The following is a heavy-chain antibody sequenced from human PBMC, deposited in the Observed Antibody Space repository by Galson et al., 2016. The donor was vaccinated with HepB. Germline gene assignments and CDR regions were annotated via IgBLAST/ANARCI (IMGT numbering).Heavy chain of an antibody. Sequence: CAISGDSVSSNNVAWNWIRQPPSRGLEWLGRTYYKFKWYNDYAVSVKSRITIKPDTPKNQFSLQLNSVTPDDTAVYFCVRESGYNYFDFWGQGALVTVSS. D-gene: IGHD5-12*01. J-gene: IGHJ4*02. CDR2: TYYKFKWYN. V-gene: IGHV6-1*01. CDR1: GDSVSSNNVA. CDR3: VRESGYNYFDF.